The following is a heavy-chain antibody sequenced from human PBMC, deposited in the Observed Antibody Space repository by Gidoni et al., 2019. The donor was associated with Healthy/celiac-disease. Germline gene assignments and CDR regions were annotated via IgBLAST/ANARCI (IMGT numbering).Heavy chain of an antibody. D-gene: IGHD3-16*01. J-gene: IGHJ6*02. CDR1: GYSFTSDW. CDR3: ARHDYLGIDYYYYGMDV. CDR2: IYPGDSDT. V-gene: IGHV5-51*01. Sequence: EVQLVQSGAEVKKPGESLKISCKGSGYSFTSDWIGWVRQMPGKGLEWMGIIYPGDSDTRYSPSFQGQVTISADKSISTAYLQWSSLKASDTAMYYCARHDYLGIDYYYYGMDVWGQGTTVTVSS.